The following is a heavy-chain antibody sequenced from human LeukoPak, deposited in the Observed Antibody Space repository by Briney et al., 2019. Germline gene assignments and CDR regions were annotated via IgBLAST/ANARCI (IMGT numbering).Heavy chain of an antibody. Sequence: SETLSLTCTVSGYSISSSSYYWGWIRQPPGKGLEWIGSIYYSGSTYYNPSLKSRVTISVDTSKNQFSLKLSSVTAADTAVYYCASESGGYFDYWGQGTLVTVSS. CDR2: IYYSGST. V-gene: IGHV4-39*01. D-gene: IGHD1-26*01. CDR3: ASESGGYFDY. CDR1: GYSISSSSYY. J-gene: IGHJ4*02.